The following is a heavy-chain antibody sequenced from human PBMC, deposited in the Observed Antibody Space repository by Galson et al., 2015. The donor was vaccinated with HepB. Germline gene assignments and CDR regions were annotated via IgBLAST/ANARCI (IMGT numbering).Heavy chain of an antibody. V-gene: IGHV1-18*04. CDR3: ARVLAAGSYYYGMDV. Sequence: SVKVSCKASGYTFTSYGISWVRQAPGQVLEWMGWISAYNGNTNYAQKLQGRVTMTTDTSTSTAYMELRSLRSDDTAVYYCARVLAAGSYYYGMDVWGQGTTVTVSS. D-gene: IGHD6-13*01. CDR1: GYTFTSYG. J-gene: IGHJ6*02. CDR2: ISAYNGNT.